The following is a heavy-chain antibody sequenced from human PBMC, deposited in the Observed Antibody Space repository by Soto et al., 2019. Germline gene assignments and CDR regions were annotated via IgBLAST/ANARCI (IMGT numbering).Heavy chain of an antibody. CDR1: GFTFSSYA. D-gene: IGHD3-3*01. CDR3: AKLGDAVSGYFDF. J-gene: IGHJ5*01. Sequence: QVQLVQSGGGVVQPGGSLRLSCAASGFTFSSYAIHWVRQAPGKGLEWVADVSFDGSHKTYAVPVRGRFTISRDNSKTTVYLQMTSLRAEDTALYYCAKLGDAVSGYFDFWGQGTQVAVSS. CDR2: VSFDGSHK. V-gene: IGHV3-30*18.